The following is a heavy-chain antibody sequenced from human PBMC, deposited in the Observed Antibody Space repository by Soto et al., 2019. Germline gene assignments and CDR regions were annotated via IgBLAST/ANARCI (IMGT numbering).Heavy chain of an antibody. CDR2: INPSGGST. J-gene: IGHJ4*02. V-gene: IGHV1-46*01. CDR3: AREGNPTDIVVVVAATRAFDY. CDR1: GYTFTSYY. Sequence: ASVKVSCKASGYTFTSYYMHWVRQAPGQGLEWMGIINPSGGSTSYAQKFQGRATMTRDTSTSTVYMELSSLRSEDTAVYYCAREGNPTDIVVVVAATRAFDYWGQGTLVTVSS. D-gene: IGHD2-15*01.